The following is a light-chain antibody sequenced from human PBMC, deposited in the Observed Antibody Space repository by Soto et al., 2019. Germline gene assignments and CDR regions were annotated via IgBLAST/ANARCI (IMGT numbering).Light chain of an antibody. CDR3: QSHDSSLSGYV. J-gene: IGLJ1*01. CDR2: ANT. Sequence: QSVLTQPPSVSGAPGQRVTIACTGSSSNIGAGYDVHWYQQLPGTAPKLLIYANTNRPSGVPDRFSGAKSGTSASLAITGLRAEDEADYYCQSHDSSLSGYVFGTGTKLTVL. V-gene: IGLV1-40*01. CDR1: SSNIGAGYD.